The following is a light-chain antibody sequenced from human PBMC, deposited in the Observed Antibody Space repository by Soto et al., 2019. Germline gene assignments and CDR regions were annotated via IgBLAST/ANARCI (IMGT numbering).Light chain of an antibody. J-gene: IGLJ3*02. CDR2: SNN. V-gene: IGLV1-44*01. CDR1: SSNIGRNT. CDR3: AAWDDSLNGNWV. Sequence: QSVLTQPPSASGTPGQRVTTSCSGSSSNIGRNTVNWYQQFPGTAPKLLIYSNNQRPSGVPDRFSGSKSGTSASLAISGLQSEDEADYFCAAWDDSLNGNWVFGGGTKLTVL.